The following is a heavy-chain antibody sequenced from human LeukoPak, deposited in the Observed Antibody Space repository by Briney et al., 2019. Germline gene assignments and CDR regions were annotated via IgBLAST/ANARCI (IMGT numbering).Heavy chain of an antibody. CDR1: GYTFTSYD. CDR3: ARDVITFGGVIVLFDY. D-gene: IGHD3-16*02. CDR2: ISAYHGNT. V-gene: IGHV1-18*01. J-gene: IGHJ4*02. Sequence: ASVKVSCKASGYTFTSYDINWVRQAPGQGLEWMGWISAYHGNTNYAQKLQGRVTMTTDTSTSTAYMELRSLRSDDTAVYYCARDVITFGGVIVLFDYWGQGTLVTVSS.